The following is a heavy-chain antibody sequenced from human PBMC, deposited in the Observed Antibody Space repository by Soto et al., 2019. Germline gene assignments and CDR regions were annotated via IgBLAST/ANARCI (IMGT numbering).Heavy chain of an antibody. CDR2: IIPILGVA. CDR3: ARSLTGPGGRELRALEAFDL. Sequence: SVKVSCKASGGTFSSYTISWVRQAPGQGLEWMGRIIPILGVANYAQKFQGRVTITADQSTSTAYMELSSLRSEDTAVYYCARSLTGPGGRELRALEAFDLWGQGSMVTGS. D-gene: IGHD1-26*01. V-gene: IGHV1-69*02. CDR1: GGTFSSYT. J-gene: IGHJ3*01.